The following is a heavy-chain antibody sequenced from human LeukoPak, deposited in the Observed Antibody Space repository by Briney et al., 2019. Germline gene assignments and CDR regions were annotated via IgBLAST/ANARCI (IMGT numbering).Heavy chain of an antibody. CDR3: ARGGELLRPADY. CDR1: GFTFSNYW. J-gene: IGHJ4*02. CDR2: MNQDGSEK. V-gene: IGHV3-7*01. Sequence: GGSLRLSCAASGFTFSNYWMSWVRQAPGKGLEWVANMNQDGSEKYYVDSVKGRFTISRDNAKNSLYLQMNNLRAEDTAVYYCARGGELLRPADYWGQGTLVTVSS. D-gene: IGHD1-26*01.